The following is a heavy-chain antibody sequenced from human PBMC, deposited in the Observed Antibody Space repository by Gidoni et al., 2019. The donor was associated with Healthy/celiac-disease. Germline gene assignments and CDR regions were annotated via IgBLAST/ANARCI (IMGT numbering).Heavy chain of an antibody. J-gene: IGHJ5*02. CDR3: ARSSTIFISAGRGRDWFDP. CDR2: ISAYNGNT. D-gene: IGHD3-3*01. V-gene: IGHV1-18*01. Sequence: QVLLVQSGAEAKKPGASVKVSCKASGYTFPSSGLSWVRQAPGQGLEWMGWISAYNGNTNYAQKLQGRVTMTTDTSTSTAYMELRSLRSDDTAVYYCARSSTIFISAGRGRDWFDPWGQGTLVTVSS. CDR1: GYTFPSSG.